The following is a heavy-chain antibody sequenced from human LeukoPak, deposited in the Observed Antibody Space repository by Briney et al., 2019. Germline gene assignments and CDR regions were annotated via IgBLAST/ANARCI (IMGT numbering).Heavy chain of an antibody. D-gene: IGHD4-17*01. J-gene: IGHJ6*03. CDR3: AKLGYGDYGYYYYYMDV. CDR2: ISRSTRTT. CDR1: GFTFSSYA. V-gene: IGHV3-23*01. Sequence: PGGSLRLSCAASGFTFSSYAMGWVRQAPGKGLEGVSAISRSTRTTYYADSVKGRFTTSRDDSKNTLYLQVNSLRAEDTAVYYCAKLGYGDYGYYYYYMDVWGKGTTVTVSS.